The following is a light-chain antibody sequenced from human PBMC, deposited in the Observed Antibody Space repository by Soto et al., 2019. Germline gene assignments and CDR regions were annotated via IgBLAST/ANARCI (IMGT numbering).Light chain of an antibody. V-gene: IGLV3-1*01. CDR2: QDS. Sequence: SYELTQPPSVSVSPGQTASITCSGEKLGDKYARWYQQKPGQSPVLVIYQDSKRPSGIPERFSGSKSGNTATLTISGTQAMDEADYYCQAWDSSTGVFGTGTKLTVL. CDR1: KLGDKY. CDR3: QAWDSSTGV. J-gene: IGLJ1*01.